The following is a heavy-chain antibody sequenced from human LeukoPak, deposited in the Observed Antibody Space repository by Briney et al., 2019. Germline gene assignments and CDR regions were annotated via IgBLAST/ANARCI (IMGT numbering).Heavy chain of an antibody. CDR3: ARVTTVVTPLIDY. V-gene: IGHV4-59*01. D-gene: IGHD4-23*01. Sequence: PSETLSLTCTVSGGSISSYYWSWLRQSPGKGLEWIGYIYYSGSTNFNPSLKSRVTISVATSKNQFSLKLSSVTAADTAVYYCARVTTVVTPLIDYWGQGTLVTVSS. CDR2: IYYSGST. J-gene: IGHJ4*02. CDR1: GGSISSYY.